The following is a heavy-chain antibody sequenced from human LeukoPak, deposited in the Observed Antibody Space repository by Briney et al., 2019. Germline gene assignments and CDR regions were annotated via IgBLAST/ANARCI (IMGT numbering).Heavy chain of an antibody. V-gene: IGHV1-18*01. D-gene: IGHD6-13*01. CDR2: ISAYNGNT. J-gene: IGHJ4*02. CDR3: ARGRSGSIVPGRGEFDY. Sequence: GASVKVSCKASGYTFTSYAISWVRQAPGQGLEWMGWISAYNGNTNYAQKLQGRVTMTTDTSTSTAYMELRSLRSDDTAVYYCARGRSGSIVPGRGEFDYWGQGTLVTVSS. CDR1: GYTFTSYA.